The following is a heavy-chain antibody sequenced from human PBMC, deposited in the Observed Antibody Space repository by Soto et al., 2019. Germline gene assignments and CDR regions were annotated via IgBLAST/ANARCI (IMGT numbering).Heavy chain of an antibody. J-gene: IGHJ4*02. CDR3: ARGQKGYSSSWYVD. V-gene: IGHV4-34*01. Sequence: QVQLQQWGAGLLKPSETLSHTCAVYGGSFSGYYWSWIRQPPGKGLEWIGEINHVGGTNYNPSLKSRLTISVDTSKNQFSLKVNSVTAADTAVYYCARGQKGYSSSWYVDWGQGTPVTVSS. CDR2: INHVGGT. D-gene: IGHD6-13*01. CDR1: GGSFSGYY.